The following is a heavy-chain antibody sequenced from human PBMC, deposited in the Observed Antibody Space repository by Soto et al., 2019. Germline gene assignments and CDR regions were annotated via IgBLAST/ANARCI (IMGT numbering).Heavy chain of an antibody. V-gene: IGHV4-59*01. D-gene: IGHD5-18*01. J-gene: IGHJ6*02. CDR3: ARVDTAGYYYYYYGMDV. CDR1: GDSLSNYY. CDR2: IYYSGNT. Sequence: PSETLSLTCTVSGDSLSNYYWSWIRQPPGKGLEWIGYIYYSGNTNYDPSLKSRVTMSVDTSKNQFSLKLSSVTAADTAVYYCARVDTAGYYYYYYGMDVWGQGTTVTVSS.